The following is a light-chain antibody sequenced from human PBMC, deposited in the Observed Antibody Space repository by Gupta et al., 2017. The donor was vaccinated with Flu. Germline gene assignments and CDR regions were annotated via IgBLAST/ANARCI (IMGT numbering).Light chain of an antibody. V-gene: IGKV1-39*01. J-gene: IGKJ1*01. CDR3: QQASGSRA. CDR1: QSINNY. Sequence: DIQMTQSPSSLSASVGDRVTITCRASQSINNYLNWYQQKPGKAPKVLIYAASTLQSGVPSRFSGSGSGTDFTLTISNLQFEDFAIYYCQQASGSRAFGQGTKVEIK. CDR2: AAS.